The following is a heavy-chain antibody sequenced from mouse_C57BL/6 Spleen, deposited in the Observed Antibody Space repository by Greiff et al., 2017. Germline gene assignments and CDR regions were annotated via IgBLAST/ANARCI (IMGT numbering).Heavy chain of an antibody. J-gene: IGHJ3*01. V-gene: IGHV1-62-2*01. D-gene: IGHD1-1*01. Sequence: VKLQESGAELVKPGASVKLSCKASGYTFTEYTIHWVKQRSGQGLEWIGWFYPGSGSIKYNEKFKDKATLTADKSSSTVYMELSRLKSEDSAVYYCARHEEAYYYGSSPAWFAYWGQGTLVTVSA. CDR2: FYPGSGSI. CDR3: ARHEEAYYYGSSPAWFAY. CDR1: GYTFTEYT.